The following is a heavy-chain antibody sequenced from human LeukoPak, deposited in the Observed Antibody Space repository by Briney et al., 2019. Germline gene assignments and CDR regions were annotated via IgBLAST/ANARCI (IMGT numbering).Heavy chain of an antibody. V-gene: IGHV1-69*13. CDR1: GGTFSSYA. J-gene: IGHJ4*02. CDR3: ARVTVTTYPPNWGGLDY. Sequence: ASVKVSCKASGGTFSSYAISWVRQAPGQGLEWMGGIIPIFGTANYAQKFQGRVTITVDESTSTAYMELSSLRSEDTAVYYCARVTVTTYPPNWGGLDYWGQGTLVTVSS. CDR2: IIPIFGTA. D-gene: IGHD4-17*01.